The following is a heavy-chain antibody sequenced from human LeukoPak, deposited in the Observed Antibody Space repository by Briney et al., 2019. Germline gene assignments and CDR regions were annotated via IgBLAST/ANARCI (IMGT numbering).Heavy chain of an antibody. J-gene: IGHJ4*02. CDR1: GGSFSGYY. V-gene: IGHV4-34*01. D-gene: IGHD3-10*01. Sequence: PSETLSLTCAVYGGSFSGYYWSWIRQPPGKGLEWIGEINHSGSTNYNPSLKCRVTISVDTSKNQFSLKLSSVTAADTAVYYCARGVVWFGELYHPFDYWGQGTLVTVSS. CDR2: INHSGST. CDR3: ARGVVWFGELYHPFDY.